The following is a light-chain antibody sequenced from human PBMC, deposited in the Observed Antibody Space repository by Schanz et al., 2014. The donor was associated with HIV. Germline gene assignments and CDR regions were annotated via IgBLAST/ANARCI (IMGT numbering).Light chain of an antibody. CDR1: SSNIGSNY. V-gene: IGLV1-47*01. Sequence: QSVLTQPPSASGTPGQRLTISCSGSSSNIGSNYVYWYQQFPGTAPKLLIYRDNQRPSGVPDRFSGSKSGTSASLTISGLRSEDEADYHCAAWDDSLKGPMFGGGTKLTVL. J-gene: IGLJ3*02. CDR2: RDN. CDR3: AAWDDSLKGPM.